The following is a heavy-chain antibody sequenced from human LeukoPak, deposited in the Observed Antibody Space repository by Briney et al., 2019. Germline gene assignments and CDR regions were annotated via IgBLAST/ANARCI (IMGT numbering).Heavy chain of an antibody. Sequence: SGPTLVNPTQTLTLTCTFSGFSLSTSGKCVSWIRHPPGKALEWLARIDWDDDKYYSTSLKTRLTISKDTSKNQVVLTMTNMDPVDTATYYCAREFYDSSGYYGHYYFDYWGQGTLVTVSS. CDR2: IDWDDDK. CDR1: GFSLSTSGKC. CDR3: AREFYDSSGYYGHYYFDY. V-gene: IGHV2-70*11. J-gene: IGHJ4*02. D-gene: IGHD3-22*01.